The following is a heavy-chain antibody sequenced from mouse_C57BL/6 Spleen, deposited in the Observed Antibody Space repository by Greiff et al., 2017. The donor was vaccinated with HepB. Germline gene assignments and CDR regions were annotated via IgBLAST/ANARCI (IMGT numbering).Heavy chain of an antibody. J-gene: IGHJ2*01. D-gene: IGHD3-2*02. CDR1: GYAFRSYW. Sequence: QVHVKQSGAELVKPGASVKISCKASGYAFRSYWMNWVKQRPGKGLEWIGQIYPGDGDTNYNGKFKGKATLTADKSSSTAYMQLSSLTSEDSAVYFCARRDSSGFDYWGQGTTLTVSS. CDR2: IYPGDGDT. V-gene: IGHV1-80*01. CDR3: ARRDSSGFDY.